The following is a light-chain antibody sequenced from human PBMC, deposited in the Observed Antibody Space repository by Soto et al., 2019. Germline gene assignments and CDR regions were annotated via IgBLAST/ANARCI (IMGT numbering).Light chain of an antibody. CDR1: SSNIGSNY. J-gene: IGLJ2*01. V-gene: IGLV1-47*01. CDR3: AAWYDSLSGYVV. Sequence: QSVLTQPPSASGTPGQRVTISCSGSSSNIGSNYVYWYQQLPGTAPTLLIYRNNQRPSGVPDRFSGSKSDTSASLAISGLRSQDEAEYYCAAWYDSLSGYVVFGGGTKLTVL. CDR2: RNN.